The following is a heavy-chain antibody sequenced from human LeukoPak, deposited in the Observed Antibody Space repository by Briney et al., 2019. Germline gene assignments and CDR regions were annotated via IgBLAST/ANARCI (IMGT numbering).Heavy chain of an antibody. D-gene: IGHD6-13*01. J-gene: IGHJ4*02. CDR1: GFTFSSYW. Sequence: GGSLRLSCAASGFTFSSYWMSWVRQAPGKGLEWVANIKQDGSEKYYVDSVKGRFTISRDNAKNSLYLQMNSLRAEDTALYYCAKLAAAGKAPFDYWGQGTLVTVSS. CDR2: IKQDGSEK. V-gene: IGHV3-7*03. CDR3: AKLAAAGKAPFDY.